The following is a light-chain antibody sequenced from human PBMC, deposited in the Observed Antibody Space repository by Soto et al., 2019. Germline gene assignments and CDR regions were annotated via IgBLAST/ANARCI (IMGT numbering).Light chain of an antibody. CDR2: AAS. CDR1: QGIRNE. J-gene: IGKJ4*01. CDR3: QQYASSPVT. V-gene: IGKV1-6*01. Sequence: AIQMTQSPSSLSASVGDRVTITCRASQGIRNELGWYQQKTGKAPRLLIYAASTLQSGVPSRFSGSGSGTDFTLTISRLQPEDFALYFCQQYASSPVTFGGGTKVDIK.